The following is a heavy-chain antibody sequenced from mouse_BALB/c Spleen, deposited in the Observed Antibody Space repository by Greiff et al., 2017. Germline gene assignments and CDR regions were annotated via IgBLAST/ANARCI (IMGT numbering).Heavy chain of an antibody. V-gene: IGHV1-5*01. Sequence: EVQLQQSGTVLARPGASVKMSCKASGYTFTSYWMHWVKQRPGQGLEWIGAIYPGNSDTSYNQKFKGKAKLTAVTSTSTAYMELSSLTNEDSAVYYCTSAFPYAMDYWGQGTSVTVSS. CDR3: TSAFPYAMDY. CDR2: IYPGNSDT. J-gene: IGHJ4*01. CDR1: GYTFTSYW.